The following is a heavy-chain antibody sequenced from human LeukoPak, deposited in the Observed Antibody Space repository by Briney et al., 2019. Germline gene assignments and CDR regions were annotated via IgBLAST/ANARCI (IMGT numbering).Heavy chain of an antibody. J-gene: IGHJ5*02. CDR2: IIPIFGTA. CDR1: GGTFSSYA. Sequence: SVKVSCKASGGTFSSYAISWVRQAPGQGLEWMGRIIPIFGTANYAQKFQSRVTITTDESTSTAYMELSSLRSEDTAVYYCARGAFGPTNWFDPWGQGTLVTVSS. CDR3: ARGAFGPTNWFDP. V-gene: IGHV1-69*05. D-gene: IGHD1-26*01.